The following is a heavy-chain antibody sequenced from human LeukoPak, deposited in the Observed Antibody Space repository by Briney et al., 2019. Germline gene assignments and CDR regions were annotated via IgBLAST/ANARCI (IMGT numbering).Heavy chain of an antibody. Sequence: GGSLRLSCAASGFTFSSYSMNWVRQAPGKGLEWVSSISSSSSYIYYADSVKGRFTISRDNAENTLWLQMNSLRAEDTAIYYCARSSDSSGYFSYYYYGMDVWGQGNTVTVSS. CDR1: GFTFSSYS. D-gene: IGHD3-22*01. CDR3: ARSSDSSGYFSYYYYGMDV. J-gene: IGHJ6*02. CDR2: ISSSSSYI. V-gene: IGHV3-21*01.